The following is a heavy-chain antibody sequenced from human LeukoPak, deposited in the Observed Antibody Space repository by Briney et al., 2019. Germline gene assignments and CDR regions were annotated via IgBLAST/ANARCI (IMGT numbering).Heavy chain of an antibody. J-gene: IGHJ4*02. CDR1: GFTFSSYG. Sequence: PGGSLRLSCAASGFTFSSYGMHWVRQAPGKGLEWVAVIWYDGSNKYYADSVKGRFTISRDNSKNTLYLQMNSLRAEDTAVYYCARDKRFACSGGSCYYIDYWGQGTLVTVSS. CDR2: IWYDGSNK. CDR3: ARDKRFACSGGSCYYIDY. D-gene: IGHD2-15*01. V-gene: IGHV3-33*01.